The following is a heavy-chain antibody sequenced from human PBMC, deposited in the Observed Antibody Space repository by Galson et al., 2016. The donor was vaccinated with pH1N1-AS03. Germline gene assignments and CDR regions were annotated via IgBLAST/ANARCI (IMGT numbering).Heavy chain of an antibody. CDR1: GAPVRRGTNF. J-gene: IGHJ4*02. V-gene: IGHV4-39*07. Sequence: SETLSLTCSVSGAPVRRGTNFWGWFRRPPGKGLEWIGSVYYSGKTYYKSSLESRLKLSVDTSKNQFSLRLSSVTAADTAVYYCARHVIDCGSDCYPAEVDNWGQGTLVTVSS. D-gene: IGHD2-21*02. CDR2: VYYSGKT. CDR3: ARHVIDCGSDCYPAEVDN.